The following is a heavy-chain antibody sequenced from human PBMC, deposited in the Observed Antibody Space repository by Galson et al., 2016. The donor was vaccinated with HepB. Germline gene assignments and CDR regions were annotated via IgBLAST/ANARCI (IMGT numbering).Heavy chain of an antibody. D-gene: IGHD3-10*01. V-gene: IGHV3-74*01. CDR1: GFTFSSYW. CDR3: ARDWRGSGSYNPYYYYGMDV. J-gene: IGHJ6*02. Sequence: SLRLSCAASGFTFSSYWMHWVRQAPGRGLVWVSRINSDGSTTHYADSVKGRFTISRDNAKNTLYLQMNNLRAEDTAVYYCARDWRGSGSYNPYYYYGMDVWGQGTTVTVSS. CDR2: INSDGSTT.